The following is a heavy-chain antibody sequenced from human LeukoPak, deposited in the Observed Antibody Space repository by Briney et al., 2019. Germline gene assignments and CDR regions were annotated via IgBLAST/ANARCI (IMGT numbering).Heavy chain of an antibody. D-gene: IGHD3-10*01. CDR2: ISYSSETI. J-gene: IGHJ4*02. CDR1: GFTFDEYA. CDR3: AKEVGLWFGEPQGLDY. Sequence: PGGSLRLSCAASGFTFDEYAMHWVRQAPGRGLEWVSGISYSSETIGYVDSVKGRFTISRDNAKNSLYLQMNSLRAEDTALYYCAKEVGLWFGEPQGLDYWGQGTLVTVSS. V-gene: IGHV3-9*01.